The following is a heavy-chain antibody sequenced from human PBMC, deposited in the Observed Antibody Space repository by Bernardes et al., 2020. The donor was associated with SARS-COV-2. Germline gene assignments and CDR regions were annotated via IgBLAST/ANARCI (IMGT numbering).Heavy chain of an antibody. J-gene: IGHJ4*02. Sequence: GESLKIYCKGFGYTFANYWIGWVRQMPGKGLEWLGIISPSDSTTRYRPSFQGQVTIPADTSISTAYLQWSGPKAPDTALYYCVRQYSSAFDYWVQGTLVTVSS. CDR1: GYTFANYW. V-gene: IGHV5-51*01. CDR3: VRQYSSAFDY. D-gene: IGHD6-19*01. CDR2: ISPSDSTT.